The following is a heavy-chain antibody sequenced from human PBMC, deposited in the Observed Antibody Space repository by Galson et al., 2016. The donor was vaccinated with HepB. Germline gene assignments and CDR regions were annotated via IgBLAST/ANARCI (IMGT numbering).Heavy chain of an antibody. Sequence: SLRLSCAASGFTFSAYAMNWVRRAPGKGLEWVSLIYGVVFTYYADSVKGRFTIPRDNSKNTLYLQMSSLGAEDTAVYFCARDLRYCSGGGCSPYCHGMDVWGQGTTVTVSS. CDR2: IYGVVFT. J-gene: IGHJ6*02. V-gene: IGHV3-53*01. CDR1: GFTFSAYA. D-gene: IGHD2-15*01. CDR3: ARDLRYCSGGGCSPYCHGMDV.